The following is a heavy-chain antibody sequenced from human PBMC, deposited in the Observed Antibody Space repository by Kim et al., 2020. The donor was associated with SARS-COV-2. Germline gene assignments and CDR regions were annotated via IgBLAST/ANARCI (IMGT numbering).Heavy chain of an antibody. CDR3: AKDKPPNWNYIGGFFDY. D-gene: IGHD1-7*01. Sequence: VKGRFTISRDNSKNTLYLQMNSLRAEDTAVYYCAKDKPPNWNYIGGFFDYWGQGTLVTVSS. J-gene: IGHJ4*02. V-gene: IGHV3-23*01.